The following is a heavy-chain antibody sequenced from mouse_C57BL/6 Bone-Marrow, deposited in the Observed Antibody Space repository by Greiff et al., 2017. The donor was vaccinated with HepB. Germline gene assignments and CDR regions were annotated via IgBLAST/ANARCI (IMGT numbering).Heavy chain of an antibody. V-gene: IGHV1-72*01. D-gene: IGHD3-2*02. CDR1: GYTFTSYW. J-gene: IGHJ3*01. CDR3: AISGDSLAWFAY. Sequence: QVQLKQPGAELVKPGASVKLSCKASGYTFTSYWMHWVKQRPGRGLEWIGRIDPNSGGTKYNEKFKSKATLTVDKPSSTAYMQLSSLTSEDSAVYYCAISGDSLAWFAYWGQGTLVTVSA. CDR2: IDPNSGGT.